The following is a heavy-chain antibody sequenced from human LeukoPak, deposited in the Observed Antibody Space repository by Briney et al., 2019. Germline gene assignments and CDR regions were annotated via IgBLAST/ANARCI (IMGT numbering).Heavy chain of an antibody. D-gene: IGHD5-18*01. Sequence: GGSLRLSCAASGFTFSSYAMHWVRQAPGKGLEWVAVISYDGSNKYYADSVKGRFTISRDNSKNTLYLQMNSLRAEDTAVYYCARETHSDALPELDYWGQGTLVTVSS. CDR2: ISYDGSNK. J-gene: IGHJ4*02. V-gene: IGHV3-30-3*01. CDR3: ARETHSDALPELDY. CDR1: GFTFSSYA.